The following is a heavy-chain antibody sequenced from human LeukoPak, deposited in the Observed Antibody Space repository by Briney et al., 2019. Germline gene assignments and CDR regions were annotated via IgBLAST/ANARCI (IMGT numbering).Heavy chain of an antibody. CDR3: ARENIRWPLAFDI. V-gene: IGHV3-53*01. J-gene: IGHJ3*02. CDR2: FYSGGST. D-gene: IGHD5-24*01. Sequence: GGSLRLSCAASGLTVSSNYMSWVRQAPGKGLEWVSVFYSGGSTYYADSVKGRFTISRDNSKNTLYLQMNSLRAEDTAAYYCARENIRWPLAFDIWGQGTMVTVSA. CDR1: GLTVSSNY.